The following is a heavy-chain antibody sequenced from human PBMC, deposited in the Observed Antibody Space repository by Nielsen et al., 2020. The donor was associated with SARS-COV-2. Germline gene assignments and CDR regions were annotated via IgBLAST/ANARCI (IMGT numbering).Heavy chain of an antibody. V-gene: IGHV3-53*01. D-gene: IGHD2-2*01. Sequence: GGSLRLSCAASGFTVSSNYMSWVRQAPGKGLEWVSVIYSGGSTYYADSVKGRFTISRDNSKNTLYLQMNGLRAEDTAVYYCARSRYCSSTSCYYFDYWGQGTLVTVSS. CDR1: GFTVSSNY. CDR2: IYSGGST. J-gene: IGHJ4*02. CDR3: ARSRYCSSTSCYYFDY.